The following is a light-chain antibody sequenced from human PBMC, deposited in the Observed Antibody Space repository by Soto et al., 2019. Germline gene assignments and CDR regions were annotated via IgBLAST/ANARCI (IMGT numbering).Light chain of an antibody. CDR1: QGISSY. V-gene: IGKV1-9*01. CDR2: AAS. Sequence: DIRLTQSPSFLSASVGDRVTITCRASQGISSYLACYQQNPGKAPKLLSYAASTLQSGVPSRFSGSESGTEFTLTITSLQPEDFAPYFCQQLNGYPRTFGQGTKLESK. J-gene: IGKJ2*01. CDR3: QQLNGYPRT.